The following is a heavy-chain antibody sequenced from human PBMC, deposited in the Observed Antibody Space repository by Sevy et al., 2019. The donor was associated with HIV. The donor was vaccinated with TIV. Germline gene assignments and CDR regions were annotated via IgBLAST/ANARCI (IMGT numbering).Heavy chain of an antibody. Sequence: GGSLRLSCAASGFTFSSYSMNWVRQAPGKGLEWVSYISSSSSTIYYADSVKGRFTISRDNAKNSLYLQMNSLRAEDTAVYYWARDSCTGGSCYYYYYYYGMDVWGQGTTVTVSS. CDR3: ARDSCTGGSCYYYYYYYGMDV. CDR1: GFTFSSYS. D-gene: IGHD2-15*01. J-gene: IGHJ6*02. CDR2: ISSSSSTI. V-gene: IGHV3-48*01.